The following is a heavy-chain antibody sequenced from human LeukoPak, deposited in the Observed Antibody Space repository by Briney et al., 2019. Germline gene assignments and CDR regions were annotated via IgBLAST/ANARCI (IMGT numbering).Heavy chain of an antibody. CDR1: GFTFTNYW. CDR3: ARVEEWELPY. V-gene: IGHV3-21*01. Sequence: GGSLRLSCAASGFTFTNYWMHWVRQAPGKGLEWVSSISSSSSYIYYADSVKGRFTISRDNAKNSLYLQMNSLRAEDTAVYYCARVEEWELPYWGQGTLVTVSS. CDR2: ISSSSSYI. D-gene: IGHD1-26*01. J-gene: IGHJ4*02.